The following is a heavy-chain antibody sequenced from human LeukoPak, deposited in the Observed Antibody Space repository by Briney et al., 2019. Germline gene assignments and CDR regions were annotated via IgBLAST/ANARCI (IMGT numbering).Heavy chain of an antibody. J-gene: IGHJ4*02. CDR2: ISSSSSYI. CDR1: RFTFSSYS. D-gene: IGHD6-6*01. V-gene: IGHV3-21*01. Sequence: GGSLRLSCAASRFTFSSYSMNWVRQAPGKGLEWVSSISSSSSYIYYADSVKGRFTISRDNAKNSLYLQMNSLRAEDTAVYYCARGGASRPDYWGRGTLVSVSS. CDR3: ARGGASRPDY.